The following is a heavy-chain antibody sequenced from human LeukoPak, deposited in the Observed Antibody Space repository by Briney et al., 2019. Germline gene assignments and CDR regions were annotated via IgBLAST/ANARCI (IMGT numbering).Heavy chain of an antibody. CDR3: ASDPLGYCSGGSCYGGFTDY. Sequence: SETLSLTCTVSGGSISSSSYYWGWIRQPPGKGLEWIGSIYYSGSTYYNPSLKSRVTISVDTSKNQFSLKLSSVTAADTAVYYCASDPLGYCSGGSCYGGFTDYWGQGTLVTVSS. CDR2: IYYSGST. CDR1: GGSISSSSYY. J-gene: IGHJ4*02. V-gene: IGHV4-39*07. D-gene: IGHD2-15*01.